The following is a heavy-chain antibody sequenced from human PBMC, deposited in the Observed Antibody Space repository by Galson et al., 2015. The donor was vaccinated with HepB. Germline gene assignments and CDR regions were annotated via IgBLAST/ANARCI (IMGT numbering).Heavy chain of an antibody. V-gene: IGHV1-8*01. D-gene: IGHD2-2*02. CDR3: ARLKGVPRYTRGLDP. Sequence: SVKVSCKASGYTFTSYDINWVRQATGQGLEWMGWMNPNSGNTGYAQKFQGRVTMTRNTSISTAYMELSSLRSEDTAVYYCARLKGVPRYTRGLDPRGQGTLVTVSS. J-gene: IGHJ5*02. CDR1: GYTFTSYD. CDR2: MNPNSGNT.